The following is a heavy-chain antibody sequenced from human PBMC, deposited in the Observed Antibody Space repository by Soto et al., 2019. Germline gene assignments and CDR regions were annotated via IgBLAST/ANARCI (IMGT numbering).Heavy chain of an antibody. D-gene: IGHD6-19*01. J-gene: IGHJ5*02. CDR2: FYSSGSI. CDR3: ARMYSSGSGWFHP. Sequence: SETLSLTCFVSGYFIGAGGYYWSWIRHHPGKGMEWIGSFYSSGSIIYNPSLRSRVSISGDMSTNQFSMSLTSVTAADTARYYCARMYSSGSGWFHPWGQGTLVTVSS. V-gene: IGHV4-31*02. CDR1: GYFIGAGGYY.